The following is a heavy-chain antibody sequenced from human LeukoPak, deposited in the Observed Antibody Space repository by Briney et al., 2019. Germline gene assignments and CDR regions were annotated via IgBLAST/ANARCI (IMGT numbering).Heavy chain of an antibody. D-gene: IGHD2-15*01. CDR2: INWNGGST. J-gene: IGHJ4*02. CDR1: GFTFDDYG. V-gene: IGHV3-20*04. CDR3: ARSVAASRDY. Sequence: GGSLRLSCAASGFTFDDYGMSWVRQAPEKGQEWVSGINWNGGSTGYADSVKGRFTISRDNAKNSLYLQMNSLRAGDTALYYCARSVAASRDYWGQGTLVTVSS.